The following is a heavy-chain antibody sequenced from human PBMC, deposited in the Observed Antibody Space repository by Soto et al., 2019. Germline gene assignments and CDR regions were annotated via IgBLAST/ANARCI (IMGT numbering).Heavy chain of an antibody. CDR2: INPNSGGT. CDR1: GYTFTGYY. V-gene: IGHV1-2*04. CDR3: ARVGPRGLRVTDAFDI. J-gene: IGHJ3*02. D-gene: IGHD4-17*01. Sequence: ASVKVSCKACGYTFTGYYMHWVRQAPGQGLEWMGWINPNSGGTNYAQKFQGWVTMTRDTSISTAYMELSRLRSDDTAVYYCARVGPRGLRVTDAFDIWGQGTMVPVTS.